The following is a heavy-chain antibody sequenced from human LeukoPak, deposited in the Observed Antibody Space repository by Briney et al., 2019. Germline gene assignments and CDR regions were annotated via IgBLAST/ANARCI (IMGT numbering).Heavy chain of an antibody. V-gene: IGHV3-74*01. CDR2: ISTDGSST. Sequence: GGSLRLSCAASVFTFSSYWMHWVRQAPGRGVVWVSRISTDGSSTNSADSVKGRLTISRDNAKNTLYLQMNSLRAEDTAVYYCVREYSSSSGRAFDMWGQGTMVTVSP. CDR1: VFTFSSYW. D-gene: IGHD6-6*01. CDR3: VREYSSSSGRAFDM. J-gene: IGHJ3*02.